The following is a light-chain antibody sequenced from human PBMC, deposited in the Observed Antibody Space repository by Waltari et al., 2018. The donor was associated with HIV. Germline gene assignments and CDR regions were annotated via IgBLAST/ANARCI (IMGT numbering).Light chain of an antibody. J-gene: IGLJ2*01. CDR3: QSYDISLSASVV. CDR1: SSTIGADYD. V-gene: IGLV1-40*01. Sequence: QSMLTQPPSVSGAPGQRVTISCTGSSSTIGADYDVHWYQQIPGTAPKLLISGNKNRPSGVPYRFSASKSVTSASLTISGLQAEDEADYFCQSYDISLSASVVFGGGTRLTVL. CDR2: GNK.